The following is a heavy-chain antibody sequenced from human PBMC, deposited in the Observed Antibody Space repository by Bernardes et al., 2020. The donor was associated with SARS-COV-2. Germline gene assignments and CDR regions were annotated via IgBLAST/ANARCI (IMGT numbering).Heavy chain of an antibody. J-gene: IGHJ4*02. CDR3: ATVPSVEAII. CDR1: GFPFSIYG. V-gene: IGHV3-23*01. D-gene: IGHD1-1*01. CDR2: ITGNDQST. Sequence: GSLRLSCAASGFPFSIYGMTWVRQAPGKGLEWVSAITGNDQSTYYADYAAPVKGRFIVSRDDSTNTLYLQMNSLKTEDTAVYYCATVPSVEAIIWGQGAQVTVSS.